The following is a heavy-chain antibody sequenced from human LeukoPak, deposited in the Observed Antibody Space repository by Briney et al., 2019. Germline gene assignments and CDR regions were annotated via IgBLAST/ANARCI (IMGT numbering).Heavy chain of an antibody. V-gene: IGHV3-30*02. CDR1: GFPFNTFG. CDR2: IRYDGNNE. J-gene: IGHJ6*02. Sequence: GGALRLSGAASGFPFNTFGIHWVRQAPAKGLEWVAYIRYDGNNEYYSDSVKGRFTISRDNSKNSLYLRMNSLRAEDTAVYFCGRAMDVWGQGTTXTVSS. CDR3: GRAMDV.